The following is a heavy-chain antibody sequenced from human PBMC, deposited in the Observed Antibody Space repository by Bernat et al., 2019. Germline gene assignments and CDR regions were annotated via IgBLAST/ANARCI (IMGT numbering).Heavy chain of an antibody. Sequence: QVQLVQSGAEVKKPGASVKVSCKASGYTFTSYDINWVRQATGQGLEWMGWMNPNSGNTGYAQKFQGRVTMTRNTSISTAYMELNSLRAEDTAVYYCASVKGRSIKYGVDVWGQGTTVTVSS. J-gene: IGHJ6*02. D-gene: IGHD3-10*01. CDR1: GYTFTSYD. CDR2: MNPNSGNT. V-gene: IGHV1-8*01. CDR3: ASVKGRSIKYGVDV.